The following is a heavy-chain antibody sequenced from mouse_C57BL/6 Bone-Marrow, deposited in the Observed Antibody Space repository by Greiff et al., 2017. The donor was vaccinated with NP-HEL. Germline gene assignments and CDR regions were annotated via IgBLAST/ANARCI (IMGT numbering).Heavy chain of an antibody. V-gene: IGHV1-69*01. CDR3: ARDGYDGGGAMDY. D-gene: IGHD2-2*01. CDR1: GYTFTSYW. Sequence: VQLQQPGAELVMPGASVKLSCKASGYTFTSYWMHWVKQRPGQGLEWIGEIDPSDSYTNYNQKFKGKSTLTVDKSSSTAYMQLSSLTSEDSAVYYCARDGYDGGGAMDYWGQGTSVTVSS. J-gene: IGHJ4*01. CDR2: IDPSDSYT.